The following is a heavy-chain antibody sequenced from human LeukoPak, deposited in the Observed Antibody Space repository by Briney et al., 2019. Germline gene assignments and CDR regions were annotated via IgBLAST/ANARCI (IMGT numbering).Heavy chain of an antibody. CDR3: AREYHDILTGYYNNWFDP. J-gene: IGHJ5*02. CDR1: GYTFTSYY. D-gene: IGHD3-9*01. V-gene: IGHV1-46*01. CDR2: INPSGGST. Sequence: GASVKVSCKASGYTFTSYYMHWVRQAPGQGLEWMGIINPSGGSTSYAQKFQGRVTMTRDTSTSTVYMELSSLRSEDTAVYYCAREYHDILTGYYNNWFDPWGQGTLVTVSS.